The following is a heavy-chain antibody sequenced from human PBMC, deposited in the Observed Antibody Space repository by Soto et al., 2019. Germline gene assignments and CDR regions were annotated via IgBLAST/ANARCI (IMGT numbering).Heavy chain of an antibody. V-gene: IGHV3-74*01. D-gene: IGHD1-1*01. J-gene: IGHJ4*02. Sequence: PGGSLRLSXAASGFAFSSYWMHWVRQTPGKGPVWVSRIYNDGSRTAYADSVKGRFTISRDNAKNTMYLQMSSLTVEDTAVYYCARDLSGDTTPYFDLWGQGTLVTVSS. CDR1: GFAFSSYW. CDR2: IYNDGSRT. CDR3: ARDLSGDTTPYFDL.